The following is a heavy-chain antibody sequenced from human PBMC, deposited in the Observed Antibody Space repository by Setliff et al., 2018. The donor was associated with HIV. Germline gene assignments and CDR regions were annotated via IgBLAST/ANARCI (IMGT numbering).Heavy chain of an antibody. CDR1: GGSISNYY. V-gene: IGHV4-38-2*02. J-gene: IGHJ4*02. CDR3: ARAPITIFGVIIIPVYFDY. Sequence: SETLSLTCTVSGGSISNYYWGWIRQPPGKGLEWIGSLYHSGSTYYNPSLKSRVTISVDTSNNQVSLKLNSVTAADTAVYYCARAPITIFGVIIIPVYFDYWGQGTLVTVSS. D-gene: IGHD3-3*01. CDR2: LYHSGST.